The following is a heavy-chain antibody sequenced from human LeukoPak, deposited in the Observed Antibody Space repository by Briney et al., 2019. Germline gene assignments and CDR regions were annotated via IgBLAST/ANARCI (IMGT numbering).Heavy chain of an antibody. V-gene: IGHV3-33*01. D-gene: IGHD3-22*01. CDR3: AREFRYDSSGYYYWHYYYGMDV. Sequence: PGGSLRLSCAVSGFTFSSYGMHWVRQAPGKGLEWVAVIWYDGSNKYYADSVKGRFTISRDNSKNTLYLQMNSLRAEDTAVYYCAREFRYDSSGYYYWHYYYGMDVWGQGTTVTVSS. J-gene: IGHJ6*02. CDR1: GFTFSSYG. CDR2: IWYDGSNK.